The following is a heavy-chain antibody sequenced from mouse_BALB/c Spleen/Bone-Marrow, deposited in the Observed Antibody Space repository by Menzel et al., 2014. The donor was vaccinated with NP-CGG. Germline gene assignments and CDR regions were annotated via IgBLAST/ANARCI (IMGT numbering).Heavy chain of an antibody. CDR3: ARRTLAMDY. V-gene: IGHV1-59*01. Sequence: QVQLKESGPDLVRPGSSVKMSCKASDYTFTTYWMHWVKQRPGQGLEWMGMIDPSTSETRLNQKFKDKATLIVDKSSNTAYMQLSSLTSEDSAVYYCARRTLAMDYWGQGTSVTVSS. CDR1: DYTFTTYW. CDR2: IDPSTSET. J-gene: IGHJ4*01.